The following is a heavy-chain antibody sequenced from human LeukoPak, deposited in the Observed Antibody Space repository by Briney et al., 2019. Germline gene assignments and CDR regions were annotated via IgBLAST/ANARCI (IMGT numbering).Heavy chain of an antibody. V-gene: IGHV1-18*01. CDR3: ARDSGSYYPNWFDP. D-gene: IGHD1-26*01. CDR2: ISAYNGNT. CDR1: GGTFSSYA. Sequence: ASVKVSCKASGGTFSSYAISWVRQAPGQGLEWMGWISAYNGNTNYAQKLQGRVTMTTDTSTSTAYMELRSLRSDDTVVYYCARDSGSYYPNWFDPWGQGTLVTVSS. J-gene: IGHJ5*02.